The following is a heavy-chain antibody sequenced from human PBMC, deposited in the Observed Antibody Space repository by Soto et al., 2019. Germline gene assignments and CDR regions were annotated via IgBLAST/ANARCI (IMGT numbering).Heavy chain of an antibody. D-gene: IGHD3-10*01. J-gene: IGHJ4*02. V-gene: IGHV3-21*01. CDR2: ISSSSSYI. CDR1: GFTFSSYS. Sequence: EVQLVESGGGLVKPGGSLRLSCAASGFTFSSYSMNWVRQARGKGLEWVSSISSSSSYIYYADSVKGRFTISRDNAKNSLYLQMNSLRAEDTAVYYCARGFGDKYYFDYWGQGTLVTVSS. CDR3: ARGFGDKYYFDY.